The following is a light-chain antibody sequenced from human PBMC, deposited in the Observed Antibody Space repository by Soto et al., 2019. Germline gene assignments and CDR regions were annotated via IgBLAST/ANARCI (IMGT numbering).Light chain of an antibody. J-gene: IGKJ5*01. CDR3: QQYNNWPPIT. Sequence: EIVLTQSPGTLSLSPWERATLSCRASQSVSNNYLAWYQQKPGQAPRLLIFATSSRAIGTPERFSGSGSGTEFTLTISSLQSEDFAVYYCQQYNNWPPITFGQGTRLEI. V-gene: IGKV3D-15*01. CDR1: QSVSNN. CDR2: ATS.